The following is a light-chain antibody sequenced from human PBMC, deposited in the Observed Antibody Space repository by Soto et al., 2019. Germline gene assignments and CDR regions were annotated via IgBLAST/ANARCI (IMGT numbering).Light chain of an antibody. Sequence: QSALTQPPSASGSLGQSVTISCTGTSSDVGRYTYVSWYQQHPGKAPKLIVYEVTKRPSGVPDRFSGSKSGNTASLTVSGLQAEDEADYYCSSYAGSKNLGVFGGGTKLTVL. CDR1: SSDVGRYTY. V-gene: IGLV2-8*01. J-gene: IGLJ2*01. CDR2: EVT. CDR3: SSYAGSKNLGV.